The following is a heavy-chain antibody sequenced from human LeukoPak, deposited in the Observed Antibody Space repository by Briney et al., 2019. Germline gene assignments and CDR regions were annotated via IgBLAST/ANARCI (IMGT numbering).Heavy chain of an antibody. CDR2: TNNDGSTT. D-gene: IGHD2-15*01. J-gene: IGHJ4*02. Sequence: PGGSLRLSCAASGFTFSFHWMHWVRQAPGKGLVWVSRTNNDGSTTNYADSVKGRFTISRDNAKNTLYLQMNNLRAEDTALHYCARSLGGGGDYWGQGTLVTVSS. CDR3: ARSLGGGGDY. CDR1: GFTFSFHW. V-gene: IGHV3-74*01.